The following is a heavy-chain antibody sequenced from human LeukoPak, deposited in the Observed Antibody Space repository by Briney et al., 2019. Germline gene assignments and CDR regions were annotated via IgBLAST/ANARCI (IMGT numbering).Heavy chain of an antibody. J-gene: IGHJ4*02. V-gene: IGHV1-2*02. Sequence: ASVKVSCKASGYTFTGYYVHWVRQAPGQGLEWMGWINPNSGGTNYAQKFQGRVTMTRDTSISTAYMELSRLRSDGTAVYYCARDGSGSHTYWGQGTLVTVSS. CDR3: ARDGSGSHTY. CDR2: INPNSGGT. D-gene: IGHD3-10*01. CDR1: GYTFTGYY.